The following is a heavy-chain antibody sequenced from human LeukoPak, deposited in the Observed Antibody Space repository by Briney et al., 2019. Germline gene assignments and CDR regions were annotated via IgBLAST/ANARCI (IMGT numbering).Heavy chain of an antibody. Sequence: KSSETLSLTCTISGGSISSHYWSWIRQPPGKGLEWIGYIYYSGSTNYNPFLKSRVTISVDTSKNQFSLKLSSVTAADTAVYYCTRDTNCSSTSCYFGWFDPWGQGTLVTVSS. D-gene: IGHD2-2*01. J-gene: IGHJ5*02. CDR3: TRDTNCSSTSCYFGWFDP. CDR1: GGSISSHY. V-gene: IGHV4-59*11. CDR2: IYYSGST.